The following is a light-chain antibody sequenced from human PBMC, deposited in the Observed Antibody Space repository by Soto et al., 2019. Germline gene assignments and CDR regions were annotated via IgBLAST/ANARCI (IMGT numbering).Light chain of an antibody. J-gene: IGLJ3*02. CDR1: SSDVGGYNF. CDR3: CSYAGSYTLV. CDR2: DVS. V-gene: IGLV2-11*01. Sequence: SVLTQPRSVSGSPGQSVTISCTGTSSDVGGYNFVSWYQHHPGKAPKLMIYDVSKRPSGVPDRFSGSKSGSTASLTISGLQAEDEADYYCCSYAGSYTLVFGGGTKLTVL.